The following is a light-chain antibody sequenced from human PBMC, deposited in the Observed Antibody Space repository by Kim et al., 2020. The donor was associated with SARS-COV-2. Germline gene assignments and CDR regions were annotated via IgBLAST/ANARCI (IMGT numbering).Light chain of an antibody. CDR2: GNS. CDR3: QSYDSSLSGWV. Sequence: RVTISWTGSSSNIGAGYDVHWYQQLPGTAPKLLIYGNSNRPSGVPDRFSGSKSGTSASLAITGLQAGDEADYYCQSYDSSLSGWVFGGGTQLTVL. CDR1: SSNIGAGYD. J-gene: IGLJ3*02. V-gene: IGLV1-40*01.